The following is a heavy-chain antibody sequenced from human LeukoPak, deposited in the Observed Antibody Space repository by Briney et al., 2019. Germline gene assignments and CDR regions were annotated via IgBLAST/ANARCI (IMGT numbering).Heavy chain of an antibody. CDR1: VGSLSSGNYY. CDR2: IYYSVST. V-gene: IGHV4-61*01. J-gene: IGHJ4*02. D-gene: IGHD2-2*01. Sequence: PSETLSLTCIVPVGSLSSGNYYWSWVRQPPGKGLEWMGYIYYSVSTNYNPSRKSRVTISVDTSKNQFSLKLSSVTAADTAVYYCAREDGTRFDYWGQGTLVTVSS. CDR3: AREDGTRFDY.